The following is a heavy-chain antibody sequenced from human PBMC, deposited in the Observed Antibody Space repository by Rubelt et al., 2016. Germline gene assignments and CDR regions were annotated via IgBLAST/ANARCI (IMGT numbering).Heavy chain of an antibody. V-gene: IGHV3-30*03. CDR2: ISFDGSEK. J-gene: IGHJ3*02. CDR3: ARDQDDAFDI. Sequence: GMHWVRQAPGKALEWVAFISFDGSEKNSADSVKGRFTVSRDNSKNTLFLQMSSLRAEDTAVYYCARDQDDAFDIWGQGTMVTVSS.